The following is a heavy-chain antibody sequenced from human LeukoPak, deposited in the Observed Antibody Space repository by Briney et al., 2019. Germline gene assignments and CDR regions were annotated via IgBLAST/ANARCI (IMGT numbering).Heavy chain of an antibody. V-gene: IGHV4-39*07. CDR3: ARADYYDSSGYYFDY. J-gene: IGHJ4*02. D-gene: IGHD3-22*01. Sequence: SETLSLTCTVSGGSISSSSYYWGWIRQAPGKGLEWIGSIYHSGNTYYNPSLKSRVTISVDTSKNQFSLKLSSVTAADTAVYYCARADYYDSSGYYFDYWGQGTLVTVSS. CDR1: GGSISSSSYY. CDR2: IYHSGNT.